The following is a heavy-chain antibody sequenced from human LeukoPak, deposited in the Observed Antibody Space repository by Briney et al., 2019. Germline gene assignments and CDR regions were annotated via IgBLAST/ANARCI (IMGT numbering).Heavy chain of an antibody. Sequence: SETLSLTCTVSGYSISSGYYWGWTGPPPGKGLEWIGTIYHSGSTYYNQSLKSRVTISVDTSKNQFSLKLSSVTAADTVVYYGARRKLQLTPFDHWGQGTLVTVSS. CDR2: IYHSGST. D-gene: IGHD5-18*01. CDR1: GYSISSGYY. CDR3: ARRKLQLTPFDH. J-gene: IGHJ4*02. V-gene: IGHV4-38-2*02.